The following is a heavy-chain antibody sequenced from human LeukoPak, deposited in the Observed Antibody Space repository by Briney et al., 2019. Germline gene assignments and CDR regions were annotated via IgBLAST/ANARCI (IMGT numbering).Heavy chain of an antibody. D-gene: IGHD3-10*01. CDR2: IDSGGST. Sequence: GGSLRLSCAASGLTVSSYFMTWVRQAPGKGLEWVSVIDSGGSTYYADSVKDRFTISRDNSKNTLYLQMNSLRAEDTAVYYCARDNYYGSGFYAMDVWGHGTPVTVSS. J-gene: IGHJ6*02. CDR1: GLTVSSYF. CDR3: ARDNYYGSGFYAMDV. V-gene: IGHV3-66*01.